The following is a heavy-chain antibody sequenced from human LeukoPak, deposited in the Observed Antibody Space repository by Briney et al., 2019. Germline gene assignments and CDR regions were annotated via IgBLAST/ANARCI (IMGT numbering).Heavy chain of an antibody. CDR2: ISSSSNYI. V-gene: IGHV3-21*01. D-gene: IGHD4-17*01. Sequence: GGSLRLSCAASGFTFSSYSMNWVRQAPGKGLEWFSSISSSSNYIYYADSVKGRFTISRDNANNSLFLQMNSLRAEDTAVYYCTRDVRLRHKYYYMDVWGKGTTVTVSS. CDR3: TRDVRLRHKYYYMDV. J-gene: IGHJ6*03. CDR1: GFTFSSYS.